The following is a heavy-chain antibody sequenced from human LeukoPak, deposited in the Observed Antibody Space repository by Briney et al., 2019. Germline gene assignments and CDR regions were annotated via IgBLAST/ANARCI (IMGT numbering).Heavy chain of an antibody. D-gene: IGHD1-26*01. V-gene: IGHV3-43*01. Sequence: GGSLRLSCAASGFTFDDYTMHWVRQAPGKGLEWVSLISWDGGSTYYADSVKGRFTISRDNSKNSLYLQMNSLRTEDTALYYCAKDTQLRGSYYLDAFDIWGQGTMVTVSS. J-gene: IGHJ3*02. CDR1: GFTFDDYT. CDR3: AKDTQLRGSYYLDAFDI. CDR2: ISWDGGST.